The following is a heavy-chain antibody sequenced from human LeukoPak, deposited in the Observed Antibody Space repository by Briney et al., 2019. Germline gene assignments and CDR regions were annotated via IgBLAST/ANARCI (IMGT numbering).Heavy chain of an antibody. J-gene: IGHJ5*02. D-gene: IGHD3-22*01. CDR3: ARRHYDSSGLRWFDP. Sequence: SVKVSCKASGYTFTSYDINWVRQAPGQGLEWMGGIIPIFGTANYAQKFQGRITITTDESTSTAYMELSSLRSEDTAVYYCARRHYDSSGLRWFDPWGQGTLVTVSS. CDR1: GYTFTSYD. CDR2: IIPIFGTA. V-gene: IGHV1-69*05.